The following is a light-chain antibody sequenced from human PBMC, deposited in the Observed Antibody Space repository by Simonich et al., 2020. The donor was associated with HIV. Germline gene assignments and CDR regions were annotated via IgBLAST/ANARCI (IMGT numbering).Light chain of an antibody. J-gene: IGLJ2*01. Sequence: QSALTQPASVSGSPGQSITISCTGTSSDVGSYNLVSWYQQFPGKAPKLMIYEGNKRPSGVSNRFSGSKSGNTASLTISGLQAEDEADYYCCSYAGTTFVVFGGGTKLTVL. CDR3: CSYAGTTFVV. CDR1: SSDVGSYNL. CDR2: EGN. V-gene: IGLV2-23*01.